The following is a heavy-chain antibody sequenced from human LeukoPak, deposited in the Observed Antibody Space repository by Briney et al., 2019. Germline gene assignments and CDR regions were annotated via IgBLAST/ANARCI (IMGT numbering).Heavy chain of an antibody. CDR3: ASSGYYYSFDY. CDR1: GFTFSSYE. Sequence: GGSLRLSCAASGFTFSSYEMNWVRQAPGKGLEWVSYISSSGSTIYYADSVKGRFTISRDNAKNSLYLQMNSLRAEDTAVYYCASSGYYYSFDYWGQGTLVTVSS. CDR2: ISSSGSTI. J-gene: IGHJ4*02. D-gene: IGHD3-22*01. V-gene: IGHV3-48*03.